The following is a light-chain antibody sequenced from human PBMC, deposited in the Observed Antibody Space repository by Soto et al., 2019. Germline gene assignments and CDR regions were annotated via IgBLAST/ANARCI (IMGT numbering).Light chain of an antibody. CDR3: CSYAGSSTV. V-gene: IGLV2-23*02. J-gene: IGLJ1*01. CDR1: SSDVGSYNL. CDR2: EVS. Sequence: SVLTQPASVSGSPGQSITISCTGTSSDVGSYNLVSWYQQHPGKAPKLMICEVSKRPSGVSNRFSGSKSGNTASLTISGLQAEDEADYYCCSYAGSSTVFGTGTKATVL.